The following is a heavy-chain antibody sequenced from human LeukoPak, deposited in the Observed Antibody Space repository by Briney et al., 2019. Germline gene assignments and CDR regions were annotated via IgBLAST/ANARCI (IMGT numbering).Heavy chain of an antibody. D-gene: IGHD2-15*01. CDR1: GDSISSGGYY. V-gene: IGHV4-31*03. CDR2: IHYSGST. J-gene: IGHJ3*02. Sequence: SETLSLTCTVSGDSISSGGYYWSWIRQHLGKGLEWIGYIHYSGSTYHNPSLKSRVTISRDTSKNQFSLKLSSVTATDTAVYYCARHSHVGRAFDIWGQGTMVTVSS. CDR3: ARHSHVGRAFDI.